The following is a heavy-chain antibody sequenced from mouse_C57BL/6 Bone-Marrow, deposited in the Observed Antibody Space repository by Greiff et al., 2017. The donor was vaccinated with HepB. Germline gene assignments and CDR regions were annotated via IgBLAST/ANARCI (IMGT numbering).Heavy chain of an antibody. Sequence: EVQLQQSGPELVKPGASVKIPCKASGYTFTDYNMDWVKQSHGKSLEWIGDINPNNGGTIYNQKFKGKATLTVDKSSSTAYMELRSLTSEDTAVYYCARKFITTVVGYFDYWGQGTTLTVSS. CDR2: INPNNGGT. D-gene: IGHD1-1*01. CDR1: GYTFTDYN. CDR3: ARKFITTVVGYFDY. J-gene: IGHJ2*01. V-gene: IGHV1-18*01.